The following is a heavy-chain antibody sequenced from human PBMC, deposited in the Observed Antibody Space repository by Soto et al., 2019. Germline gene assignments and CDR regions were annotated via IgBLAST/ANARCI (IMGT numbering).Heavy chain of an antibody. CDR2: ISGDSGRT. CDR1: GLTFGNYA. Sequence: EVQLLESGGGLVQPGGSVRLSCAASGLTFGNYAMSWVRQAPGKGLEWVSAISGDSGRTYYADSVKGRFTISSDNSKNTLYLQMNTLTAEDTAVYYCAVTPNCGRDCSAASYWYFDIWGRGTLVTVSS. CDR3: AVTPNCGRDCSAASYWYFDI. D-gene: IGHD2-21*02. J-gene: IGHJ2*01. V-gene: IGHV3-23*01.